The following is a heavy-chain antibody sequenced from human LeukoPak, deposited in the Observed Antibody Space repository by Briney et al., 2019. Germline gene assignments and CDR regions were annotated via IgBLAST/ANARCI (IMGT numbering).Heavy chain of an antibody. Sequence: SETLSLTCTVSGGSISSYYWSWIRQPPGKGLEWIGYIYYSGSTNYNPSLKSRVTISVDTSKNQFSLKLSSVTAADTAVYYCARLRGGWYAGDYWGQGTLVTVSS. D-gene: IGHD6-19*01. J-gene: IGHJ4*02. CDR3: ARLRGGWYAGDY. CDR2: IYYSGST. CDR1: GGSISSYY. V-gene: IGHV4-59*12.